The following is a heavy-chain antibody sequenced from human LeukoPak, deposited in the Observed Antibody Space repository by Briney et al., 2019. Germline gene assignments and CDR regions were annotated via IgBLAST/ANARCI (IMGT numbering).Heavy chain of an antibody. V-gene: IGHV1-2*02. J-gene: IGHJ5*02. CDR2: IRPNNGDT. D-gene: IGHD5-18*01. CDR3: ARAYNSAYGGQSFET. Sequence: ASVKASSSTSGYTFTDNNVQWVRQAPGQGLERMGWIRPNNGDTNYAQNFRGRVTMTRDTSSSTAYMELSGLRSDDTAIYYCARAYNSAYGGQSFETWGQGTLVAVSS. CDR1: GYTFTDNN.